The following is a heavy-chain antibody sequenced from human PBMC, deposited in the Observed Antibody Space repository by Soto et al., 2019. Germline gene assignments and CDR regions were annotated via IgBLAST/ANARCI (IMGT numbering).Heavy chain of an antibody. V-gene: IGHV1-18*04. J-gene: IGHJ4*02. D-gene: IGHD1-1*01. Sequence: QVQLVQSGAEVKKPGASVKVSCKASGYTFTSYGISWVRQAPGQGLEWMGWIIAYNCNTNYAQKLQVRVTMTTDTSTMTAYMELRSLRSDDTDVYYCARGASTEPFTYDFDYWGQGTLVTVSS. CDR3: ARGASTEPFTYDFDY. CDR1: GYTFTSYG. CDR2: IIAYNCNT.